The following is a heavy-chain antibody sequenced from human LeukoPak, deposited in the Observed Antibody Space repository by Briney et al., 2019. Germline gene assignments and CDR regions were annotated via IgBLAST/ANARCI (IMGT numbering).Heavy chain of an antibody. CDR2: IIPIFGTA. J-gene: IGHJ6*03. D-gene: IGHD2-2*01. Sequence: SVKVSCKASGGTFSSYAISWVRQAPGQGLEWMGGIIPIFGTANYAQKFQGRVTITADESTSTAYMELSSLRSEDTAVYYCALKYCSNTSCYRRNYYYYMDVWGKGTTVTVSS. CDR3: ALKYCSNTSCYRRNYYYYMDV. V-gene: IGHV1-69*13. CDR1: GGTFSSYA.